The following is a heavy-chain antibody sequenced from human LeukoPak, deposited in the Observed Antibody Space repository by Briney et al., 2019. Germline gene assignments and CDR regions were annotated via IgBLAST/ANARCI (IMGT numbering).Heavy chain of an antibody. Sequence: QTGGSLRLSCAASGFTFSSYAMSWVRQAPGKGLEWVSAISGSGGSTYYADSVKGRFTISRDNSKNTLYPQMNSLRAEDTAVYYCAKASFVVTAIPDFDYWGQGTLVTVSS. D-gene: IGHD2-21*02. CDR3: AKASFVVTAIPDFDY. V-gene: IGHV3-23*01. J-gene: IGHJ4*02. CDR2: ISGSGGST. CDR1: GFTFSSYA.